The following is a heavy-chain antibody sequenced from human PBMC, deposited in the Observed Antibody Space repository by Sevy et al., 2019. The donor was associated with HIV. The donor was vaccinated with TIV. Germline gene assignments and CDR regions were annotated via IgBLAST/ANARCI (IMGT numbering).Heavy chain of an antibody. CDR2: ISAYNGNT. CDR3: VREIGDLWGVYYYYGMDV. CDR1: GYTFTSYG. J-gene: IGHJ6*02. D-gene: IGHD2-21*01. V-gene: IGHV1-18*01. Sequence: ASVKVSCKASGYTFTSYGISWVRQAPGQGLEWMGWISAYNGNTNYAQKLQGRVTMTTDTSTSTAYMELRSLRSDDTAVYYCVREIGDLWGVYYYYGMDVWGQGTTVTVSS.